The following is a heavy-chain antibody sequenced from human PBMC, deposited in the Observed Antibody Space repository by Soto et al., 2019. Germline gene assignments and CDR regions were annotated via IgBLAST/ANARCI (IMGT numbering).Heavy chain of an antibody. D-gene: IGHD3-22*01. J-gene: IGHJ6*02. CDR2: ISGSGGST. CDR3: AIPVSSGRQYYYYGMDV. V-gene: IGHV3-23*01. CDR1: GFTFSSYA. Sequence: HPGGSLRLSCAASGFTFSSYAMSWVRQAPGKGLEWVSAISGSGGSTYYADSVKGRFTISRDNSKNTLYLQMNSLRAEDTAVYYCAIPVSSGRQYYYYGMDVWGQGTTVTVSS.